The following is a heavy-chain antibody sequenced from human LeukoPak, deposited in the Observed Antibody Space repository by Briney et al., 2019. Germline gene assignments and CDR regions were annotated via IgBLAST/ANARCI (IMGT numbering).Heavy chain of an antibody. CDR1: GFTFSSYV. D-gene: IGHD5-24*01. J-gene: IGHJ4*02. CDR3: ARDWVYKIDY. Sequence: GGSLRLSCETAGFTFSSYVMHWVRRTPGKGLVWVSRISHDVIISYADSVKSRFTISRDNAKNTLTLQMNSLRVEDTAVYFCARDWVYKIDYWGRGTPVTVS. V-gene: IGHV3-74*01. CDR2: ISHDVII.